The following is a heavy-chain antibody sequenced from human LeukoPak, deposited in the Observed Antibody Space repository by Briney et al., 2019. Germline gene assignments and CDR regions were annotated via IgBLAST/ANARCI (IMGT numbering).Heavy chain of an antibody. D-gene: IGHD3-22*01. Sequence: SVKVSCKASGYTFTIYGISWVRQAPGQGLEWMGWISAYNGNTNYAQKLQGRVTMTTDTSTSTAYMELRSLRSDDTAVYYCARDGHEVYYYDSSGYQGWFDPWGQGTLVTVSS. V-gene: IGHV1-18*01. CDR2: ISAYNGNT. CDR3: ARDGHEVYYYDSSGYQGWFDP. J-gene: IGHJ5*02. CDR1: GYTFTIYG.